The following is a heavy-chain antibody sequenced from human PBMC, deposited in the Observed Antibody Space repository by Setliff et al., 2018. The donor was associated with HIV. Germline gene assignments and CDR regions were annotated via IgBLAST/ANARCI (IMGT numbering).Heavy chain of an antibody. Sequence: GGSLRLSCAASGFSFSNSWMTWVRQAPGKGLEWVATIKEDGREKYYVGSVKGRFTISRDNAKRSLYLQMNRLKTDDTAFYYCATFADGPDSWGQGTLVTVTS. CDR1: GFSFSNSW. V-gene: IGHV3-7*01. J-gene: IGHJ4*02. CDR2: IKEDGREK. CDR3: ATFADGPDS. D-gene: IGHD3-3*01.